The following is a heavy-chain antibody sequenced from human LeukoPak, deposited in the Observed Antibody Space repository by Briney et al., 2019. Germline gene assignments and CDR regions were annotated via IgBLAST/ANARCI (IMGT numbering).Heavy chain of an antibody. D-gene: IGHD2-2*01. J-gene: IGHJ4*02. V-gene: IGHV3-21*01. CDR3: ARGEGVPAADDY. CDR1: GFTFSSYS. Sequence: GGSLRLSCAASGFTFSSYSMNWVRQAPGKGLEWVSSISSSSSYIYYADSVMGRFTISRDNAKNSLYLQMNSLRAEDTAVYYCARGEGVPAADDYWGQGTLVTVSS. CDR2: ISSSSSYI.